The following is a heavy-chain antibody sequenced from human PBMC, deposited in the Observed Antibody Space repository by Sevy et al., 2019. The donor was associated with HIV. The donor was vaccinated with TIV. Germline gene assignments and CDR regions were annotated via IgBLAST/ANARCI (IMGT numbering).Heavy chain of an antibody. CDR2: ISGSGGST. D-gene: IGHD2-2*02. J-gene: IGHJ6*02. CDR3: AKGYCSSTSCYMDYYYYGMDV. CDR1: GFTFSSYA. Sequence: GGSLRLSCAASGFTFSSYAMSWVRQAPGKGLEWVSAISGSGGSTYYADSVKGRFTISRDNSKNTLYLQMNSLGAEDTAVYYCAKGYCSSTSCYMDYYYYGMDVWGQGTTVTVSS. V-gene: IGHV3-23*01.